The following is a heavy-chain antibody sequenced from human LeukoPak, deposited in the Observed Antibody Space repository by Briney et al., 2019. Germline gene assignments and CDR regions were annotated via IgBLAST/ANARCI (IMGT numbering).Heavy chain of an antibody. Sequence: PSETLSLTCTVSGGSISSYYWSWIRQPPGKGLEWIGYIYYSGSTNYNPSLKSRVTISVDTSKNQFSLKLSSVTAADTAVYYCARGGYSSSWYRAGWFDPWGQGTLVTVSS. D-gene: IGHD6-13*01. J-gene: IGHJ5*02. V-gene: IGHV4-59*08. CDR3: ARGGYSSSWYRAGWFDP. CDR1: GGSISSYY. CDR2: IYYSGST.